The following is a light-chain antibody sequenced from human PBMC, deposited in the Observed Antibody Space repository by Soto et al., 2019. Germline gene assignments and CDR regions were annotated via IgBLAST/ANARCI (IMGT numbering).Light chain of an antibody. J-gene: IGLJ3*02. CDR1: AFDVGGYYH. Sequence: QSALPQPASVSGSPGQSITISCTGTAFDVGGYYHVSWYQQHPGKAPKLVIYDVSNRPSGVSNRFSGSKSGITASLTISGLQAEDEAGYYCSSYTSSNTLMFGGGTKLTVL. CDR2: DVS. CDR3: SSYTSSNTLM. V-gene: IGLV2-14*03.